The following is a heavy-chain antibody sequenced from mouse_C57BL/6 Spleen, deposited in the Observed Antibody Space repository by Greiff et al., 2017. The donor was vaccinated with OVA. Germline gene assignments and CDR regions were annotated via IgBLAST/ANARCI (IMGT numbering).Heavy chain of an antibody. CDR2: IDPETGGT. CDR3: TRSGGNSAWFAY. J-gene: IGHJ3*01. CDR1: GYTFTDYE. Sequence: QVQLKESGAELVRPGASVTLSCKASGYTFTDYEMHWVKQTPVHGLEWIGAIDPETGGTAYNQKFKGKAILTADKSSSTAYMELRSLTSEDSAVYYCTRSGGNSAWFAYWGQGTLVTVSA. D-gene: IGHD2-1*01. V-gene: IGHV1-15*01.